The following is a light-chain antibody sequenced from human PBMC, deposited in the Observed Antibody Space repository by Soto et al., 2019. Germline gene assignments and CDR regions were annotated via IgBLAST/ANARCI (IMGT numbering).Light chain of an antibody. CDR1: KLGDKY. J-gene: IGLJ2*01. V-gene: IGLV3-1*01. CDR3: QAWDSSPYVV. Sequence: SYELTQPPSVSVSPGQTASITCSGDKLGDKYACWYQQKPDQSPVLVIYQDSKRPSGIPERFSGSNSGNTATLTISGTQAMDEADYYCQAWDSSPYVVFGGGTKLTVL. CDR2: QDS.